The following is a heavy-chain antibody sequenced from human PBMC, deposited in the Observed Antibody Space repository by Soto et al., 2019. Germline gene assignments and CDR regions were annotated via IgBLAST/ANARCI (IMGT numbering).Heavy chain of an antibody. CDR3: ASAAAAGIGSWFDP. CDR2: ISAYNGNT. V-gene: IGHV1-18*01. D-gene: IGHD6-13*01. CDR1: GYTFTSYG. Sequence: ASVKVSCKASGYTFTSYGISWVRQAPGPGLEWMGWISAYNGNTHYAQKLHGRVTMATDTSTCSAYMELRSLRSDGTAVYYCASAAAAGIGSWFDPWGQGTLVTDSS. J-gene: IGHJ5*02.